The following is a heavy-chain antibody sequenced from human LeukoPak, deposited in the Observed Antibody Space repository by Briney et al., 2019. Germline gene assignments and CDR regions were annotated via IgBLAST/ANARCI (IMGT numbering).Heavy chain of an antibody. D-gene: IGHD3-9*01. Sequence: SETLSLTCTVYGGSFSGYYWSWIRQPPGKGLEWIGEINHSGSTNYNPSLKSRVTISVDTSKNQFSLKLSSVTAADTAVYYCARAGIMGYFDWLFPRGFDYWGQGTLATVSS. CDR1: GGSFSGYY. V-gene: IGHV4-34*01. J-gene: IGHJ4*02. CDR2: INHSGST. CDR3: ARAGIMGYFDWLFPRGFDY.